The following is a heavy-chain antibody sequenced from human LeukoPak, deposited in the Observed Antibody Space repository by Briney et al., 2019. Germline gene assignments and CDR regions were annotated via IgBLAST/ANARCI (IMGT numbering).Heavy chain of an antibody. CDR1: GYXFINYW. J-gene: IGHJ4*02. CDR2: IDPSDSYT. D-gene: IGHD2/OR15-2a*01. CDR3: ARGLRENNYFDY. Sequence: GESLRISCNGSGYXFINYWISWVRQMPGKGLEWMGRIDPSDSYTNYSPSFQGHVTISADKSITTVYLQWNSLKASDTAMYYCARGLRENNYFDYWGQGTLVTVSS. V-gene: IGHV5-10-1*01.